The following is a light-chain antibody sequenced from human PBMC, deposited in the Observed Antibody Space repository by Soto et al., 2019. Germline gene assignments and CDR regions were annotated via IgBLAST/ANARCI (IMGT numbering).Light chain of an antibody. J-gene: IGLJ2*01. CDR2: EVS. CDR3: SSYAGSNNLV. CDR1: SSDVGGYNY. Sequence: QPVLTQPPSASGSPGQSVTISCTGTSSDVGGYNYVSRFQQHPGKAPKLMIYEVSKRPSGVPDRFSGSKSGNTASLTVSGLQAEDEADYYCSSYAGSNNLVFGGGTKLTVL. V-gene: IGLV2-8*01.